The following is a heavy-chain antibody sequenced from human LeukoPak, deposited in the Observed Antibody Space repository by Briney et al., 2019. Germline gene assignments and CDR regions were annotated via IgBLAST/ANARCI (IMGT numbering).Heavy chain of an antibody. J-gene: IGHJ4*02. Sequence: GGSLRLSCAASGFTFSSYAMIWVRQAPGKGLEWVSAISGSGGSTYYADSVKGRFTISRDNSKNTLYLQMNSLRAEDTAVYYCAKARTRGLLWFGELFGGQGTLVTVSS. CDR1: GFTFSSYA. D-gene: IGHD3-10*01. CDR2: ISGSGGST. V-gene: IGHV3-23*01. CDR3: AKARTRGLLWFGELF.